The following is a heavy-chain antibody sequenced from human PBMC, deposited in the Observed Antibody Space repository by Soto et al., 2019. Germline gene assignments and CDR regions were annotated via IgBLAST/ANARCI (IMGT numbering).Heavy chain of an antibody. CDR3: AKGVIYASDGCCN. Sequence: GGSLRLSCAVSGFTFSSYAMSWVRQAPGKGLEWVSAISGSGGSTYYADSVKGRFTVSRDNSKNTLYLQMNSLRAEDTAVYYCAKGVIYASDGCCNWGQGTLVTVSS. CDR1: GFTFSSYA. CDR2: ISGSGGST. J-gene: IGHJ4*02. V-gene: IGHV3-23*01. D-gene: IGHD2-15*01.